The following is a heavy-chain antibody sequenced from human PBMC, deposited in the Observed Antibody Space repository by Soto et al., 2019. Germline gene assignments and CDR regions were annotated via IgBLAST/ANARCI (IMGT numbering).Heavy chain of an antibody. J-gene: IGHJ3*02. V-gene: IGHV4-59*08. Sequence: SETLSLTCTVSGGSISSYYWSWIRQPPGKGLEWIGYIYYSGSTNYNPSLKSRVTISVDTSKNQFSLKLSSVTAADTAVYYCARHVSAVGATKSAFDIWGQGTMVTVSS. CDR3: ARHVSAVGATKSAFDI. D-gene: IGHD1-26*01. CDR1: GGSISSYY. CDR2: IYYSGST.